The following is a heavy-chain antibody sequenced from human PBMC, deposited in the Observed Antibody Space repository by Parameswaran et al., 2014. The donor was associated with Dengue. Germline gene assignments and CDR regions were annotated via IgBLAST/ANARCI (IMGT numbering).Heavy chain of an antibody. V-gene: IGHV4-34*01. J-gene: IGHJ4*02. CDR2: INHSGST. D-gene: IGHD3-10*01. CDR3: ARGSYGSGSYYPAR. Sequence: PGKGLEWIGEINHSGSTNYNPSLKSRVTISVDTSKNQFSLKLSSVTAADTAVYYCARGSYGSGSYYPARWGQGTLVTVSS.